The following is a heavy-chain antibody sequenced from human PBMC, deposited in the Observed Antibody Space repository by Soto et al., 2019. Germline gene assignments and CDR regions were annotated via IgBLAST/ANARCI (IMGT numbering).Heavy chain of an antibody. CDR3: ARGFDLEYCLDV. J-gene: IGHJ6*01. Sequence: EVPLVESGGGLVQRGESMRLSCAASGFALSSYSMNWVRQPPGTGLEWVAYISATGNTKYYADSVKGRVNITRDNAKNALYLELNSVRDEDTAVYFFARGFDLEYCLDVWGQGTTVTVCS. CDR2: ISATGNTK. CDR1: GFALSSYS. V-gene: IGHV3-48*02. D-gene: IGHD3-10*01.